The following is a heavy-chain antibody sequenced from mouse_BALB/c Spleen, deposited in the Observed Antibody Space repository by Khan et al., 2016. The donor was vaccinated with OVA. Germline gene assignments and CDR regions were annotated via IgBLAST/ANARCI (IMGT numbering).Heavy chain of an antibody. CDR1: GYSFTGNF. J-gene: IGHJ2*01. Sequence: VQLQQSGPELVKPGASVKISCKASGYSFTGNFMNWVMQSHGKSLEWIGRINPHIGETFYNQKFKDKATLTVDESSTTAHMELRSLSSEDSAVYYCARKNGSDFDYWGQGTTLTVSS. V-gene: IGHV1-20*02. D-gene: IGHD1-1*01. CDR3: ARKNGSDFDY. CDR2: INPHIGET.